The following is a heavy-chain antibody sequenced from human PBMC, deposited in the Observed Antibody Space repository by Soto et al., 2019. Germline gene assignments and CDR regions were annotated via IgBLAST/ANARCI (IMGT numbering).Heavy chain of an antibody. Sequence: QVQLVQSGAEVKKPGSSVKVSCKASGGTFSSYAISWVRQAPGQGLEWMGGIIPIFGTANDAQKFQGRVTITADESTSTAYMELSRLRSEDTAVYYCARDDVYLDTAMGYFDYWGQGTLVTVSS. CDR2: IIPIFGTA. J-gene: IGHJ4*02. V-gene: IGHV1-69*01. D-gene: IGHD5-18*01. CDR1: GGTFSSYA. CDR3: ARDDVYLDTAMGYFDY.